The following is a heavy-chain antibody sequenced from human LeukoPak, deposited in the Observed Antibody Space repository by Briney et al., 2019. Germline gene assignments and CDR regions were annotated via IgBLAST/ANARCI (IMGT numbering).Heavy chain of an antibody. J-gene: IGHJ4*02. D-gene: IGHD3-22*01. CDR1: GGSISSSSYY. CDR3: ARHRASWYYDSSGHFDY. V-gene: IGHV4-39*01. Sequence: PSETLSLTCTVSGGSISSSSYYWGWIRQPPGKGLEWIGSIYYSGSTYYNPSLKSRVTISVDTSKNQFSLKLSSVTAADTAVYYCARHRASWYYDSSGHFDYWGQGTLVTVSS. CDR2: IYYSGST.